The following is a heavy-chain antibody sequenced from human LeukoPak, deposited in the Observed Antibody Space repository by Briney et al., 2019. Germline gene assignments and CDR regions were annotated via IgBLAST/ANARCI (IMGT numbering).Heavy chain of an antibody. Sequence: GGSLRLSCAASGFTVSSNYMSWVRQAPGKGLEWVANIKQDGSEKYYVDSVKGRFTISRDNAKNSLYLQMNSLRAEDTAVYYCARTLYYDFWGGYSYYLDYWGKGTLVTVSP. V-gene: IGHV3-7*01. CDR1: GFTVSSNY. CDR2: IKQDGSEK. CDR3: ARTLYYDFWGGYSYYLDY. J-gene: IGHJ4*02. D-gene: IGHD3-3*01.